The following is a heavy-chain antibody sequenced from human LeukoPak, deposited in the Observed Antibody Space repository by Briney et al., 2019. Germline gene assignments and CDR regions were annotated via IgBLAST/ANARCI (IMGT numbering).Heavy chain of an antibody. J-gene: IGHJ4*02. CDR1: RYTFSSYD. Sequence: GASVKVSCKASRYTFSSYDINWVREAAGQGLEWMGWMNSNTGRTGFAQKFQGRLTMTRDTSISTAYMELSSLRSEDTAVYYCARLSQTPDYYSSGGYYYLGYWGQGTLVTVSS. V-gene: IGHV1-8*01. CDR2: MNSNTGRT. CDR3: ARLSQTPDYYSSGGYYYLGY. D-gene: IGHD3-22*01.